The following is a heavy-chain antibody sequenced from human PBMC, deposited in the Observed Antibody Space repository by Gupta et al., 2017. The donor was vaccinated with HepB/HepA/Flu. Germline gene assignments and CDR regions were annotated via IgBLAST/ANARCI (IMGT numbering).Heavy chain of an antibody. J-gene: IGHJ3*02. CDR3: ALTVYSIRWYLAFDI. V-gene: IGHV2-5*01. CDR1: GFSLSTSGVG. Sequence: ITLKESGPTLVKPTQTLTLTCTFSGFSLSTSGVGVGWIRQPPGKALEWLALIYWNDDKSYSPALKSRLTITKEKSKNQVVLTMTKMETVETATYYCALTVYSIRWYLAFDIGGQGTLVTVYS. D-gene: IGHD6-13*01. CDR2: IYWNDDK.